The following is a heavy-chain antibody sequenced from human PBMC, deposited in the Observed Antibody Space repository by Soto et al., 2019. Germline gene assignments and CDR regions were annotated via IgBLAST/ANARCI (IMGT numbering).Heavy chain of an antibody. CDR1: GFTCSSYA. D-gene: IGHD6-19*01. V-gene: IGHV3-30-3*01. CDR3: ARGENGWDYYYYYYGMDV. CDR2: ISYDGSNK. J-gene: IGHJ6*02. Sequence: QVHLVESGGGVVQPGRSLRLSCAASGFTCSSYAMHWVRQAPGKGLEWVSVISYDGSNKYYADSVKGRVTISRDNSKNTLYLQMNSLRAEDTAVYYCARGENGWDYYYYYYGMDVWGHGTTVTVSS.